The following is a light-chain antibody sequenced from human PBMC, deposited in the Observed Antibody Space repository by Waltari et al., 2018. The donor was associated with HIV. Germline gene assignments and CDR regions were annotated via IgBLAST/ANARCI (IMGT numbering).Light chain of an antibody. V-gene: IGLV2-14*03. CDR3: NSYRSDSTYV. CDR1: SRDVGGYNF. Sequence: QSALTQPASVSGSPGQSITISCTGTSRDVGGYNFVSWYQQHPGKVPKLIIYEVSKRPSVVCNRFAASKSGNTTSLSISGLQAEDEADYYCNSYRSDSTYVFGTGTKVTVL. J-gene: IGLJ1*01. CDR2: EVS.